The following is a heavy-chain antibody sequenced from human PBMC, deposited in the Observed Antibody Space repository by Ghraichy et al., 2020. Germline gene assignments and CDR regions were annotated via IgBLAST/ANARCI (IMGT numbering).Heavy chain of an antibody. V-gene: IGHV3-72*01. CDR1: GFTFSDHY. Sequence: GGSLRLSFAASGFTFSDHYMDWVRQAPGKGLEWVGRTRNKANSYTTEYAASVKGRFTISRDDSKNSLYLQMNSLKTEDTAVYYCARGTDYGDYSKSVEAFDIWGQGTMVTVSS. CDR3: ARGTDYGDYSKSVEAFDI. CDR2: TRNKANSYTT. D-gene: IGHD4-17*01. J-gene: IGHJ3*02.